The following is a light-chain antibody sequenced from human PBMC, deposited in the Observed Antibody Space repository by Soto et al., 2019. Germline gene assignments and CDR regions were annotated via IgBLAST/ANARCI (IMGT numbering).Light chain of an antibody. J-gene: IGKJ1*01. V-gene: IGKV3-20*01. CDR1: QSVRNNY. CDR2: AAS. Sequence: IVLTQSPATLSLSPGERATLSCRASQSVRNNYLAWYQQRPGQAPRLLIYAASSRATGIPDRFSGSGSGTDFTLTISRLEPEDFAVYYCQQYGTSPRTFGQGTKVDIK. CDR3: QQYGTSPRT.